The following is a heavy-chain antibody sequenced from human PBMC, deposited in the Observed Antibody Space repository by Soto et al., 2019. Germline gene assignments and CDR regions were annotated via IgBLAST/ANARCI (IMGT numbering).Heavy chain of an antibody. Sequence: ASVKVSCKASGYSYTSYTIIWVRQAPGQGLEWMGWISAYSGYTNYAQKFQGRVTMTTDASTSTAYMELRSLRSDDTAVYYCARGIAAAGVIATYYIDYWGQGTLVTVSS. J-gene: IGHJ4*02. CDR1: GYSYTSYT. CDR2: ISAYSGYT. CDR3: ARGIAAAGVIATYYIDY. D-gene: IGHD6-13*01. V-gene: IGHV1-18*04.